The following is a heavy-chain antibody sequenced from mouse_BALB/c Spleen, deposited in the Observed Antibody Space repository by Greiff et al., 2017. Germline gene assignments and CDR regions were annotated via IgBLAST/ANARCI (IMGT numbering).Heavy chain of an antibody. V-gene: IGHV3-2*02. D-gene: IGHD2-1*01. Sequence: EVQLVESGPGLVKPSQSLSLTCTVTGYSITSDYAWNWIRQFPGNKLEWMGYISYSGSTSYNPSLKSRISITRDTSKNQFFLQLNSVTTEDTATYYCARFLYGNFSMDYWGQGTSVTVSS. CDR2: ISYSGST. CDR3: ARFLYGNFSMDY. J-gene: IGHJ4*01. CDR1: GYSITSDYA.